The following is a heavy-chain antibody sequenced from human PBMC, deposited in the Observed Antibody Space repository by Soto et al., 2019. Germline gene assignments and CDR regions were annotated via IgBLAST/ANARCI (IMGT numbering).Heavy chain of an antibody. D-gene: IGHD1-20*01. V-gene: IGHV1-69*13. CDR1: GGTFGSYA. J-gene: IGHJ6*02. CDR3: ATPRGQYNWNLLDYYYYGMDV. CDR2: IIPIFGTA. Sequence: ASVKVSCKASGGTFGSYAISWVRQAPGQGLEWMGGIIPIFGTANYAQKFQGRVTITADESTSTAYMELSSLRSEDTAVYYCATPRGQYNWNLLDYYYYGMDVWGQGTTVTVSS.